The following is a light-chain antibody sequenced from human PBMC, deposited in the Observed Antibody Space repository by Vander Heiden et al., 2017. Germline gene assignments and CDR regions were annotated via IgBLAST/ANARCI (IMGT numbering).Light chain of an antibody. J-gene: IGKJ1*01. CDR1: QSVSSY. Sequence: EIVLTQSPATLSLSPGERATLSCRASQSVSSYLAWYQQKPGQAPRLLIYDASNRATGIQARFSGSGSGTDFTITISSLEPEDFAVYYCQQRSNWPPTWTFGQGTRVEIK. CDR3: QQRSNWPPTWT. CDR2: DAS. V-gene: IGKV3-11*01.